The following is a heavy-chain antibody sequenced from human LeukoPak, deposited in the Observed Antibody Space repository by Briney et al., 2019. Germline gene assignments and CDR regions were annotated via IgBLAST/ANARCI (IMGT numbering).Heavy chain of an antibody. CDR3: AKANSARSGSYYGDY. D-gene: IGHD1-26*01. V-gene: IGHV3-23*01. CDR2: ISGSGSST. CDR1: GFTFDSYA. Sequence: GGSLRLSCAASGFTFDSYAMSWVRQAPGRGLEWVSSISGSGSSTYYADSVKGRFTISRVNSKNTLYLQMDSLRIEDTAEYYCAKANSARSGSYYGDYWGQGTLVTVSS. J-gene: IGHJ4*02.